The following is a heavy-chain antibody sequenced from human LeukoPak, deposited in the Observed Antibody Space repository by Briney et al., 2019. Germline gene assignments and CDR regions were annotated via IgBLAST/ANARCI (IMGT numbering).Heavy chain of an antibody. J-gene: IGHJ5*02. CDR2: MNPNSGNT. CDR3: ARGRTEWPNLNWFDP. Sequence: GASVKVSCKASGYTFTSYDINWVRQATGQGLEWMGWMNPNSGNTGYAQKFQGRVTMTRNTSISTAYMELSSPRSEDTAVYYCARGRTEWPNLNWFDPWGQGTLVTVSS. CDR1: GYTFTSYD. D-gene: IGHD3-3*01. V-gene: IGHV1-8*01.